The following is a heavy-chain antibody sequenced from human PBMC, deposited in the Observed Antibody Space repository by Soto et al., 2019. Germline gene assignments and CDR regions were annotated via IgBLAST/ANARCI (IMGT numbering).Heavy chain of an antibody. V-gene: IGHV4-59*01. CDR2: VYYTGAA. J-gene: IGHJ6*02. CDR3: ASDFWHTCPLLYGMDV. CDR1: GDSISRYF. D-gene: IGHD3-3*01. Sequence: VRLQESGPGLVKASETLSLTCTVSGDSISRYFWNWVRQSPGKGLEWIGNVYYTGAATYNPSLKSRVTISVDPSNSQFSLRLSSVTAADTAVYYCASDFWHTCPLLYGMDVWGQGTTVTVSS.